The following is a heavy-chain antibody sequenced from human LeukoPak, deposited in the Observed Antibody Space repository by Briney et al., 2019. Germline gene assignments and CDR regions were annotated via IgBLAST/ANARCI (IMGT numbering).Heavy chain of an antibody. J-gene: IGHJ4*02. V-gene: IGHV1-18*01. CDR2: ISAYNGNT. Sequence: AASVKVSCKASGYTFTSYGISWVRQAPGQGLEWMGWISAYNGNTNYAQKLQGRVTMTSDTSTTTVYLELSSLRSDDTAVFYCARTVYGAGSYYISWGQGTLVTVSS. CDR1: GYTFTSYG. D-gene: IGHD3-10*01. CDR3: ARTVYGAGSYYIS.